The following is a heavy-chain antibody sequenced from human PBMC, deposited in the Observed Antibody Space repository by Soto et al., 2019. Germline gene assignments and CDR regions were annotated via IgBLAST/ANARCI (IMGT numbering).Heavy chain of an antibody. CDR1: GGSISSYY. V-gene: IGHV4-59*01. CDR3: ARSISGSYVTWFDP. J-gene: IGHJ5*02. Sequence: TSETLSLTCTVSGGSISSYYWSWIRQPPGKGLEWIGYIYYSGSTNYNPSLKSRVTISVDTSKNQSSLKLSSVTAADTAVYYCARSISGSYVTWFDPWGQGTLVT. CDR2: IYYSGST. D-gene: IGHD1-26*01.